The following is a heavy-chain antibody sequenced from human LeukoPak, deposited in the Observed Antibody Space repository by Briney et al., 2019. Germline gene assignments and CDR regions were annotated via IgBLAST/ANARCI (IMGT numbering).Heavy chain of an antibody. CDR3: ARSFYYSDSSDYYYVFGY. CDR1: GFTFRSYA. J-gene: IGHJ4*02. Sequence: PGESLRLSCAASGFTFRSYAMSWVRQSPGKGLEWVSTISGRGGFTCYADSVKGRFTISRDSSKLYLQMSTLRAEDTAVYYCARSFYYSDSSDYYYVFGYWGQGTLVTVSS. V-gene: IGHV3-23*01. CDR2: ISGRGGFT. D-gene: IGHD3-22*01.